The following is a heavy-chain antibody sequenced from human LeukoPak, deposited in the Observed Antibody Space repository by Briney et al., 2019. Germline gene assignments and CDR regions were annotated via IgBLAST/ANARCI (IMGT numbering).Heavy chain of an antibody. CDR1: GYTFTSYG. V-gene: IGHV1-18*01. D-gene: IGHD6-13*01. Sequence: ASVKVSCTASGYTFTSYGISWVRQAPGQGLEWMGWISAYNGNTNYAQKLQGRVTMTTDTSTSTAYMELRSLRSDDTAVYYCARELYSSSWLNYFDYWGQGTLVTVSS. CDR3: ARELYSSSWLNYFDY. CDR2: ISAYNGNT. J-gene: IGHJ4*02.